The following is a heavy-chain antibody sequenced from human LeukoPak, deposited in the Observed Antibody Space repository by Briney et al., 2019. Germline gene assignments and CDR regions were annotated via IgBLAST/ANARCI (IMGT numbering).Heavy chain of an antibody. CDR3: ARETITMVRGVKSTYDY. D-gene: IGHD3-10*01. CDR2: IYYSGST. V-gene: IGHV4-39*07. Sequence: SETLSLTCTVSGGSISSSSYFWGWIRQPPGKGLEWIGSIYYSGSTYYNPSLKSRVTISVDTSKNQFSLKLSSVTAADTAVYYCARETITMVRGVKSTYDYWGQGTLVTVSS. CDR1: GGSISSSSYF. J-gene: IGHJ4*02.